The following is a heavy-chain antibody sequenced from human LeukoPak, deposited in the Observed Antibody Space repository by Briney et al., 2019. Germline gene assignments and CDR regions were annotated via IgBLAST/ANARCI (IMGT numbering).Heavy chain of an antibody. Sequence: ASVKVSCKASGYTFTGYYMHWVRQAPGQGLEWMGIINPSGGSTSYAQKFQGRVTMTRDMSTSTVYMELSSLRSEDTAVYYCASLTYCSGGSCFDAFDIWGQGTMVTVSS. D-gene: IGHD2-15*01. CDR2: INPSGGST. CDR1: GYTFTGYY. CDR3: ASLTYCSGGSCFDAFDI. V-gene: IGHV1-46*01. J-gene: IGHJ3*02.